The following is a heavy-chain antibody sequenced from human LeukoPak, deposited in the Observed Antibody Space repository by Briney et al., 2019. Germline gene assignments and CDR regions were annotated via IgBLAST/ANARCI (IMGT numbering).Heavy chain of an antibody. Sequence: GASVKVSCKASGYTFTGYYMHWVRQAPGQGLEWMGWINPNSGGTNYAQKFQGRVTMTRDTSISTAYMELSRLRSDDTAVYYYARDSSGYYYYGDYYYGMDVWGQGTTVTVSS. CDR2: INPNSGGT. CDR1: GYTFTGYY. CDR3: ARDSSGYYYYGDYYYGMDV. V-gene: IGHV1-2*02. D-gene: IGHD3-22*01. J-gene: IGHJ6*02.